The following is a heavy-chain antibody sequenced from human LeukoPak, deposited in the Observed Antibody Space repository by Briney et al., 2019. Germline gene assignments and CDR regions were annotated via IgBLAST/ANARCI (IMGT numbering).Heavy chain of an antibody. D-gene: IGHD1-26*01. CDR2: IYHSGST. V-gene: IGHV4-4*02. CDR3: AASITTSGSYYDY. J-gene: IGHJ4*02. Sequence: TETLSLTCAVSGGSISSSNWWSWVRQPPGKGLEWIGEIYHSGSTNYNPSLKSRVTISVDKSKNQFSLKLSSVTAADTAVYYCAASITTSGSYYDYWGQGTLVTVSS. CDR1: GGSISSSNW.